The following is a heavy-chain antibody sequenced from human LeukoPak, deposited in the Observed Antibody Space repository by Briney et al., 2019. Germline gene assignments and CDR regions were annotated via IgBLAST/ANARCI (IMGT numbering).Heavy chain of an antibody. CDR3: ARDQYCSGGSCSDY. CDR1: GGTFSSYA. V-gene: IGHV1-69*06. CDR2: LIPIFGTA. J-gene: IGHJ4*02. D-gene: IGHD2-15*01. Sequence: SVKVSCKASGGTFSSYAISWVRQAPGQGLEWMGGLIPIFGTANYAQKFQGRVTITADKSTSTAYMELSSLRSDDTAVYYCARDQYCSGGSCSDYWGQGTLVTVSS.